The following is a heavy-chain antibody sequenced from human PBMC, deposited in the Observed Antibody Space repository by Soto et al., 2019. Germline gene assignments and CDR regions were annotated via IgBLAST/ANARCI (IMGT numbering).Heavy chain of an antibody. Sequence: PSETLSLTCAVSGGSISSGGYSWSWIRQPPGKGLEWIGYIYHSGSTYYNPSLKSRVTISVDRFKNQFSLKLSSVTAADTAVYYCARDQIPVYYGMDVWGQGTTVTVSS. V-gene: IGHV4-30-2*01. CDR2: IYHSGST. CDR1: GGSISSGGYS. CDR3: ARDQIPVYYGMDV. J-gene: IGHJ6*02.